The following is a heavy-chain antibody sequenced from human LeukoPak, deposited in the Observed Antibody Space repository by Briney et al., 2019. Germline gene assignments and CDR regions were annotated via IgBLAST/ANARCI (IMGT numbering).Heavy chain of an antibody. CDR2: ISTYNGNT. D-gene: IGHD3-9*01. J-gene: IGHJ2*01. CDR1: GYTFTDYN. Sequence: ASVKVSCKASGYTFTDYNFSCVRQAPGQGLEWMGWISTYNGNTKYAQNLQGRVTMTTDTSTSTAYMELRSLRSDDTAVYYCARDLDWVFDLWGRGTLVTVPS. CDR3: ARDLDWVFDL. V-gene: IGHV1-18*01.